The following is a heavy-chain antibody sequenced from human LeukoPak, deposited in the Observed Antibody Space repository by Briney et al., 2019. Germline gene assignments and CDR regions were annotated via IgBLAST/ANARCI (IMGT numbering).Heavy chain of an antibody. CDR2: IHSDGSST. Sequence: GGSLRPSCAASGFTFSNYWMHWVRQAPGKGLVWVSRIHSDGSSTVYADSVKGRFTISRDNAKNTLYLQMNSLRAEDTAVYYCARDRAGPDYWGQGTLVTVSS. CDR3: ARDRAGPDY. V-gene: IGHV3-74*01. CDR1: GFTFSNYW. D-gene: IGHD6-19*01. J-gene: IGHJ4*02.